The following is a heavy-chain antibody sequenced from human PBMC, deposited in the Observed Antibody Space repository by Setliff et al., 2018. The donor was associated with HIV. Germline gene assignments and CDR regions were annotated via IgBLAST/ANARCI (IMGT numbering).Heavy chain of an antibody. CDR2: IYDSGST. Sequence: SETLSLTCTVSGGSISGFYWNWIRQSAGKGLQWIGRIYDSGSTKYNPSLKSRVTMSLDTSENQFSLKLSSVTAADTAVYYCARGDYYSYCMDVWGKGTTVTVSS. J-gene: IGHJ6*03. CDR1: GGSISGFY. CDR3: ARGDYYSYCMDV. V-gene: IGHV4-4*07.